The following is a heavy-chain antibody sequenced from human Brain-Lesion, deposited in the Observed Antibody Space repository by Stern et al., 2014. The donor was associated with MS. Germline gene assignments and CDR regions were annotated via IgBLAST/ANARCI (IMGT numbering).Heavy chain of an antibody. Sequence: VQLVESGGGVVQPGRPLRLSCVASGFTFGSCAMHWVRQAPGKGLAWVAGVSYDGSNKYYADSVKGRFTISRDNSQNTLYMQMSSLRPEDTAVYYCAKDRQYLTYFFDHLGQGSLVTVSS. CDR3: AKDRQYLTYFFDH. CDR2: VSYDGSNK. CDR1: GFTFGSCA. J-gene: IGHJ5*02. D-gene: IGHD2/OR15-2a*01. V-gene: IGHV3-30*18.